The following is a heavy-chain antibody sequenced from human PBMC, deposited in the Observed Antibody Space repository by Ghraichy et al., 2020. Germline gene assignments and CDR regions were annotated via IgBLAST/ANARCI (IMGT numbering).Heavy chain of an antibody. D-gene: IGHD2-2*01. CDR2: IYHNGRT. CDR1: GDSLNNYY. V-gene: IGHV4-59*01. J-gene: IGHJ5*02. CDR3: ARDQEWRASSSGFDP. Sequence: TLSLTCTVSGDSLNNYYWSWIRQAPGKGLEWIGSIYHNGRTKYNPSLKSRVTMSVDTSKNQFSLSLTSVTAADTAVFYCARDQEWRASSSGFDPWGQGTL.